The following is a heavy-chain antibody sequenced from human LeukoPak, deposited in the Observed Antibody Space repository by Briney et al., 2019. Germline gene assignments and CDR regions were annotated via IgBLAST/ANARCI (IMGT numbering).Heavy chain of an antibody. D-gene: IGHD3-3*01. Sequence: GGSLRLSCAASGFTFSSHWMSWVRQAPGKGLEWVANINPPGSDKNYVDSVKGRFTISRDNAKNSLYLQMESLRAEDTAVYYCARSRTSFGVVIMSAFDIWGQGTMVTVSS. J-gene: IGHJ3*02. V-gene: IGHV3-7*01. CDR3: ARSRTSFGVVIMSAFDI. CDR2: INPPGSDK. CDR1: GFTFSSHW.